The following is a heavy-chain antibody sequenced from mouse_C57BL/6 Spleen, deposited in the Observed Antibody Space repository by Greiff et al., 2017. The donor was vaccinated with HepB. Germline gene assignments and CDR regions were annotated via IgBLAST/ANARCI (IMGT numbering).Heavy chain of an antibody. J-gene: IGHJ2*01. CDR2: IDPSDSET. D-gene: IGHD1-2*01. CDR1: GYTFTSYW. Sequence: QVQLQQPGAELVRPGSSVKLSCKASGYTFTSYWMHWVKQRPIQGLEWIGNIDPSDSETHYNQKFKDKATLTVDKSSSTAYMQLSSLTSEDSAVYYCARRGTTAFDFDYWGQGTTLTVSS. CDR3: ARRGTTAFDFDY. V-gene: IGHV1-52*01.